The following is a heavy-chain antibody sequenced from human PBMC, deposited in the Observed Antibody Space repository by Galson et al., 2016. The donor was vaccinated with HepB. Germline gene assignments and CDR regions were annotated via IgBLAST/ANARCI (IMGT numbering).Heavy chain of an antibody. CDR2: TRSKANSYTT. J-gene: IGHJ4*02. D-gene: IGHD4-17*01. Sequence: SLRLSCAASGFTFSDHYMDWVRQAPGKGLEWVGRTRSKANSYTTEYAASVKGRFTISRDDSKNLLYLQMHSLKPEDTAVYYCARVGGDSHFDYWGQGTLVTVST. V-gene: IGHV3-72*01. CDR1: GFTFSDHY. CDR3: ARVGGDSHFDY.